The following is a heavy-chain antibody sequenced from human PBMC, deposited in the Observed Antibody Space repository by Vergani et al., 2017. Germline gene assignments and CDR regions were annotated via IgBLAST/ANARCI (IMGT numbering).Heavy chain of an antibody. CDR3: ARMCRDGYNYDY. V-gene: IGHV2-70*15. Sequence: QVTLRESGPALVKPKQTLHLTCTFPGFHPRTRGRGLSWIRNPPGKALEWLARIDWDDDKYYSKSLKTRLTISKDTSKNKVVLTMTNMDPVDTATYYCARMCRDGYNYDYWGQGTLVTVSS. CDR1: GFHPRTRGRG. J-gene: IGHJ4*02. CDR2: IDWDDDK. D-gene: IGHD5-24*01.